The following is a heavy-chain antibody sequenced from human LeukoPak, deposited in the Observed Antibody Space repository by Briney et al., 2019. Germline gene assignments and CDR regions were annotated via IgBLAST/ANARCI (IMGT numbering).Heavy chain of an antibody. V-gene: IGHV4-61*02. CDR3: ARRRRGDYGRGYFDY. Sequence: SQTLSLTCTVSGGSISSGSYYWSWIRQPAGKGLEWIGRIYTSGSTNCNPSLKSRVTISVDTSKNQFSLKLSSVTAADTAVYYCARRRRGDYGRGYFDYWGQGTLVTVSS. J-gene: IGHJ4*02. CDR1: GGSISSGSYY. CDR2: IYTSGST. D-gene: IGHD4-17*01.